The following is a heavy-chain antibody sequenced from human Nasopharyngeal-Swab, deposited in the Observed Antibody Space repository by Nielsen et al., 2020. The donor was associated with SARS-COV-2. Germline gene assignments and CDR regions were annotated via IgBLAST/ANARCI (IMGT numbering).Heavy chain of an antibody. Sequence: GESLKISCAASGFTFSTYAMSWVRQAPGKGLEWVSLVSSNGASTYYADSVKGRFTISRDNSKNTLCLQMNSLRAEDTAVYYCAKACFTMVRGVSPFDYWGQGTLVTVSS. CDR2: VSSNGAST. D-gene: IGHD3-10*01. CDR1: GFTFSTYA. J-gene: IGHJ4*02. V-gene: IGHV3-23*01. CDR3: AKACFTMVRGVSPFDY.